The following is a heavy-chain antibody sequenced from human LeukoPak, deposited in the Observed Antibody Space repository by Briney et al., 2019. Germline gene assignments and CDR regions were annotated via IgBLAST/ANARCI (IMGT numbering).Heavy chain of an antibody. CDR3: ARDVGEGYCSGGSCSDY. D-gene: IGHD2-15*01. Sequence: ASVKVSCKASGYTFTSYGISWVRQAPGQGLEWMGWIGGYNGKTNYAQKLQGRVTMTTDTSTSTVYMDLRSLRSDDTAVYYCARDVGEGYCSGGSCSDYWGQGTLVTVSS. CDR2: IGGYNGKT. CDR1: GYTFTSYG. J-gene: IGHJ4*02. V-gene: IGHV1-18*01.